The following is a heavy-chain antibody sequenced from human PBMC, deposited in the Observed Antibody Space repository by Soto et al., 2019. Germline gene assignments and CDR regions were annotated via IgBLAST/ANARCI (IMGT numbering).Heavy chain of an antibody. D-gene: IGHD5-12*01. CDR2: IRSKANSYAT. Sequence: GGSLRLSCAASGFTFSGSAMHWVRQASGKGLEWVGRIRSKANSYATAYAASVKGRFTISRDDSKNTAYLQMNSLKTEDTAVYHCTSTPFNRDGYNYVYWGQGTLVTVSS. CDR1: GFTFSGSA. CDR3: TSTPFNRDGYNYVY. V-gene: IGHV3-73*01. J-gene: IGHJ4*02.